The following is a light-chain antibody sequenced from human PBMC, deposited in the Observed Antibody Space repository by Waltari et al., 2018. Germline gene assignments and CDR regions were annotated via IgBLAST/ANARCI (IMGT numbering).Light chain of an antibody. Sequence: QSALTQPRSVSGSPGQSVTISCTGPRRYVGGYNYVSWYQQHPGKPPRLMIYDVSKRPSGVPDRFSGYKSGNTASLTISGLQAEDEADYYGCSYAGSYTRVFGTGTKVTVL. V-gene: IGLV2-11*01. J-gene: IGLJ1*01. CDR1: RRYVGGYNY. CDR2: DVS. CDR3: CSYAGSYTRV.